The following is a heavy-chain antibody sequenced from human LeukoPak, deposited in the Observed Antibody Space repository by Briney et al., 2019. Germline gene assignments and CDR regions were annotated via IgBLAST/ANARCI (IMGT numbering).Heavy chain of an antibody. D-gene: IGHD2-2*01. Sequence: ASVKVSCKASGYIFMNHGINWVRQAPGQGLEWLWWINTHNGRTNYTPKVQRRVTMTTDTSTTTAYMELRSLRSDDTAVYYCARDLWDCSGTSCYLGGHFYGMDVWGQGTPVTVS. J-gene: IGHJ6*02. CDR3: ARDLWDCSGTSCYLGGHFYGMDV. V-gene: IGHV1-18*01. CDR1: GYIFMNHG. CDR2: INTHNGRT.